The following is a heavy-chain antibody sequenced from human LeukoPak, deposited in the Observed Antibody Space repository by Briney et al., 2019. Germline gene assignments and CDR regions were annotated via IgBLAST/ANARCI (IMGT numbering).Heavy chain of an antibody. V-gene: IGHV3-23*01. CDR1: GFTFSSYA. D-gene: IGHD2-21*02. J-gene: IGHJ4*02. CDR2: ISGSGCST. Sequence: GGSLRLSCAASGFTFSSYAMSWVRQAPGKGLEGVSAISGSGCSTYYADSVKGRFTISRDNSKNTLYLQMNSLRAEDTAVYYCAKGVAVTHIDYWGQGTLVTVSS. CDR3: AKGVAVTHIDY.